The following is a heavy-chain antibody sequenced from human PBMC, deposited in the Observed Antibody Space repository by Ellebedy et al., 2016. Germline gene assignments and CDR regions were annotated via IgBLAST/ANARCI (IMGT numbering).Heavy chain of an antibody. CDR1: GFTFSSYS. D-gene: IGHD6-6*01. CDR2: ISSSSSYI. V-gene: IGHV3-21*01. Sequence: GGSLRLXXAASGFTFSSYSMNWVRQAPGKGLEWVSSISSSSSYIYYADSVKGRFTISRDNAKNSLYLQMNSLRAEDTAVYYCARAGGLAARPSFDYWGQGTLVTVSS. J-gene: IGHJ4*02. CDR3: ARAGGLAARPSFDY.